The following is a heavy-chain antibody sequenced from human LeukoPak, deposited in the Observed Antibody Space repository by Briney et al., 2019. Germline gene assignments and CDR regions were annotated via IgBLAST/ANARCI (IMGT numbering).Heavy chain of an antibody. J-gene: IGHJ3*02. Sequence: SETLSLTCTVSGGSIRSSSYYWGWLRQPPGKGLEWIGSIYYSGSSYYNPSLKRRATISVDTSKNQFSLKLTSVTAADTALYYCARDLYSSRTNDAFVIWGQGTMVTVSS. CDR1: GGSIRSSSYY. D-gene: IGHD6-13*01. CDR2: IYYSGSS. CDR3: ARDLYSSRTNDAFVI. V-gene: IGHV4-39*07.